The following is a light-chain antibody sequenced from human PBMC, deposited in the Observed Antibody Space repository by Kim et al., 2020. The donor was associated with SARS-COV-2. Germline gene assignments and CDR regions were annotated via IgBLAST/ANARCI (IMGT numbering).Light chain of an antibody. CDR3: QKYGAAPWT. CDR1: QGMSKS. CDR2: AGS. J-gene: IGKJ1*01. Sequence: SLGGRVTMPCRASQGMSKSLAWYQQKPGKVPKGLICAGSTLLSGVPSRVSGRGSGTGVTLTISSLQPEGVATYYGQKYGAAPWTFGQGTKVDI. V-gene: IGKV1-27*01.